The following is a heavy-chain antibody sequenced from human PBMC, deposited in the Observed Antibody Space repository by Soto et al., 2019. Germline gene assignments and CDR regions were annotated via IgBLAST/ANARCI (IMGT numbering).Heavy chain of an antibody. CDR2: MSMDGTQK. J-gene: IGHJ6*02. CDR3: ARDRVPYVYFYYGMDV. CDR1: GFDFYNYS. Sequence: ESGGGVVQPGGSLRHSCAASGFDFYNYSMHWVRQAPGKGLEWVAIMSMDGTQKYYTDSVKGRFTISRDNSKSMFFLQMSSLRPEDTAVYFCARDRVPYVYFYYGMDVWGQGTTVTVSS. D-gene: IGHD3-10*02. V-gene: IGHV3-30-3*01.